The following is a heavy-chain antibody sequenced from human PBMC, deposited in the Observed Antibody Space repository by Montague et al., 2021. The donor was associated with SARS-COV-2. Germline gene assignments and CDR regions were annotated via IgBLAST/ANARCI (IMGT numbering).Heavy chain of an antibody. J-gene: IGHJ4*02. Sequence: SLRLSCAASGFIFSSYAMHWVRQAPGKGLEWVAVISYDGSNKFYXDSXKGRFTISRDNSKNTLYLQMNSLRAEDTAVYYCARDFGILTGTAPEDYWGQGTLSPSPQ. CDR2: ISYDGSNK. CDR1: GFIFSSYA. D-gene: IGHD3-9*01. CDR3: ARDFGILTGTAPEDY. V-gene: IGHV3-30-3*01.